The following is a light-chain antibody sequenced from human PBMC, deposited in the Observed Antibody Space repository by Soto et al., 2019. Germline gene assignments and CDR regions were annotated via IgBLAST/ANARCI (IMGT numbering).Light chain of an antibody. Sequence: NFMLTQPHSVSESPGKTVTIPGTRRRGRIANNYVQWYQQRPVSAPTTVFYENNLRPPGGPGRFSGSTDGSSNSASLAISGLQAEDEADYYCQSFDADFVIFGGGTKLTVL. CDR2: ENN. CDR1: RGRIANNY. V-gene: IGLV6-57*04. CDR3: QSFDADFVI. J-gene: IGLJ2*01.